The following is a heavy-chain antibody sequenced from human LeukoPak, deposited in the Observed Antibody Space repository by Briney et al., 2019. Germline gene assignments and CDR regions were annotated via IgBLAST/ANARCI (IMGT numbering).Heavy chain of an antibody. CDR1: GFTFSSYA. Sequence: GGSLRFSCAASGFTFSSYAMSWVRQAPGKGLEWVSAISGRGGSTYYADSVKGRFTISRDNSKNTLHLQMNSLRAEDTAVYYCARETGYYFDYWGQGMLVTVSS. J-gene: IGHJ4*02. D-gene: IGHD3-9*01. CDR3: ARETGYYFDY. V-gene: IGHV3-23*01. CDR2: ISGRGGST.